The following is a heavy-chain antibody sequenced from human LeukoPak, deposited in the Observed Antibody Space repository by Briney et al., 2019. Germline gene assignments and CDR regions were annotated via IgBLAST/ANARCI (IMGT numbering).Heavy chain of an antibody. CDR1: GFIFSSYG. Sequence: GGSLRLSCAASGFIFSSYGMHWVRQAPGKGLEWVAVIWYDGSNKYYADSVKGRFTISRDNSKNTLYLQMNSLRAEDTAVYYCAKDSFGSLSWFDPWGQGTLVTVSS. CDR3: AKDSFGSLSWFDP. CDR2: IWYDGSNK. D-gene: IGHD1-26*01. J-gene: IGHJ5*02. V-gene: IGHV3-33*06.